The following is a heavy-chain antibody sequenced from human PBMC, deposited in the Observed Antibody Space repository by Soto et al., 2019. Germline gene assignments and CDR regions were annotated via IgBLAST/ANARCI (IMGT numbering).Heavy chain of an antibody. J-gene: IGHJ3*02. D-gene: IGHD5-18*01. Sequence: ASVKVSCKTSGYTFTDYYTHWVRQAPGRGLVWMGWMNPKSGGAYFAQKFQGRVTLTRDTSIGTAYTEVNSLTSDDTAVDFCTRENIENSDGLYDAFDIWGQGTTVTVSS. CDR2: MNPKSGGA. CDR3: TRENIENSDGLYDAFDI. CDR1: GYTFTDYY. V-gene: IGHV1-2*02.